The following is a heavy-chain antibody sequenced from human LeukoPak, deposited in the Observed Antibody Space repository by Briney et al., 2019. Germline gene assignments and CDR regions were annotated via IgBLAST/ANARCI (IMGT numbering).Heavy chain of an antibody. Sequence: ASVKVSCKASGYTFTSYGISWVRQAPGQGLEWMGWISAYNGNTNYAQKLQGRVTMTTDTSTSTAYMELRSLRSDDTAVYYCARDRIGYCSSTSCQGGWFDPWGQGTLVTVSS. CDR1: GYTFTSYG. V-gene: IGHV1-18*01. CDR3: ARDRIGYCSSTSCQGGWFDP. J-gene: IGHJ5*02. D-gene: IGHD2-2*01. CDR2: ISAYNGNT.